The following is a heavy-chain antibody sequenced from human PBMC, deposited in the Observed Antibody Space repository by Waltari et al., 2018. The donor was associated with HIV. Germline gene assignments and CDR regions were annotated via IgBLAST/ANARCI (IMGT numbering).Heavy chain of an antibody. Sequence: EVQLLESGGGLAQPGGSLRLSCAVSEFTFSNYAMSWVRQAPGKGLEVGSGISGSGFRTYYADSVKGRFTISRDNSKSTLYLQMNNLRAEDTAVYYCARCQRFLEWLYVYYGMDVWGQGTTVTVSS. V-gene: IGHV3-23*01. D-gene: IGHD3-3*01. J-gene: IGHJ6*02. CDR1: EFTFSNYA. CDR2: ISGSGFRT. CDR3: ARCQRFLEWLYVYYGMDV.